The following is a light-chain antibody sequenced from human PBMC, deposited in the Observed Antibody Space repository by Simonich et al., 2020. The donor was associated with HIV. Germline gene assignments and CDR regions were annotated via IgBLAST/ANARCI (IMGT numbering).Light chain of an antibody. V-gene: IGKV3-20*01. Sequence: EIVLTQSPATLSLSPGERATLSCRASKNISSYLAWYQQKPGQAPRLLIYGASSRAIGIPDRFSGSGSGTDFTLTIRRLEPEDFAVYYCQQYGTSQGLTFGGGTKVEI. J-gene: IGKJ4*01. CDR1: KNISSY. CDR3: QQYGTSQGLT. CDR2: GAS.